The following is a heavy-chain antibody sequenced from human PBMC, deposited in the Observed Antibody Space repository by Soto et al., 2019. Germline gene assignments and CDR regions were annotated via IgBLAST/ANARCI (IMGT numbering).Heavy chain of an antibody. V-gene: IGHV3-21*01. CDR1: GFTFSSYS. CDR2: ISSISSYI. CDR3: ARGWEYYDSSGYYGY. J-gene: IGHJ4*02. Sequence: EVQLVEPGGGLVKPGGSLRLSCAASGFTFSSYSMNWVGQAPGKGLEWVSFISSISSYIYYADSVEGRFTISRDNAKNSLYLQMNSLRAEDTAVYYCARGWEYYDSSGYYGYWGQGTLVTVSS. D-gene: IGHD3-22*01.